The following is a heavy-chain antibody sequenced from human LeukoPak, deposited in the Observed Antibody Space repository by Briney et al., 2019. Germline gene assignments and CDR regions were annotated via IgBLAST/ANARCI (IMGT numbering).Heavy chain of an antibody. D-gene: IGHD6-13*01. CDR3: ARISSSNWYNERGAFDV. J-gene: IGHJ3*01. V-gene: IGHV4-34*01. Sequence: SETLSLTCAVYGGSFSGYYWSWIRQPPGKGLEWIGEINHSGSTNYNQSLTSRFTISVDTSKNQFSLKLSSVTAADTAVYYCARISSSNWYNERGAFDVWGQGTMVTVSS. CDR1: GGSFSGYY. CDR2: INHSGST.